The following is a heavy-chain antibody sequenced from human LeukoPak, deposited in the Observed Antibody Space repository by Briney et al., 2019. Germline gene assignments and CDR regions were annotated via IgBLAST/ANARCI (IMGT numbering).Heavy chain of an antibody. CDR3: ARGEGTVPFDY. D-gene: IGHD3/OR15-3a*01. J-gene: IGHJ4*02. Sequence: ASVKVSCTTSGYTFISYGISWVRPAAGQGLDWMAWLCAYNDNTNYAQKFQGRVTMTTDTSPSTAYMELRSLRSDDTAVYFCARGEGTVPFDYWGQGTLVTVSS. CDR2: LCAYNDNT. CDR1: GYTFISYG. V-gene: IGHV1-18*01.